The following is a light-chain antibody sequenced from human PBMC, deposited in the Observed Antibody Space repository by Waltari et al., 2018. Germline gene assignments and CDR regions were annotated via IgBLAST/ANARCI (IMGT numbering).Light chain of an antibody. Sequence: SYELTQPLSVSVALGQTAKIPCGGIHIASKNVHWYQQKPGQAPVLVIFRSTDRPSGIPEQFSGSNSGNTATLTISRAQAGDEADYYCQVWDNFTLIFGGGTKLTVL. CDR1: HIASKN. CDR3: QVWDNFTLI. CDR2: RST. J-gene: IGLJ2*01. V-gene: IGLV3-9*01.